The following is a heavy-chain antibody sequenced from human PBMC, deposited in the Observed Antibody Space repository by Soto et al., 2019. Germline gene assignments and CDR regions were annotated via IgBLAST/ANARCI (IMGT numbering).Heavy chain of an antibody. CDR2: IIPIFGTA. Sequence: ASVKVSCKASGGTFSSYAISWVRQAPGQGLEWMGGIIPIFGTANYAQKFQGRVTITADEYTSTAYMELRRLTAEDTADYCGARVGIYCSSTSGNYYYYGMDVWGQGTTVTVSS. J-gene: IGHJ6*02. CDR3: ARVGIYCSSTSGNYYYYGMDV. CDR1: GGTFSSYA. D-gene: IGHD2-2*01. V-gene: IGHV1-69*13.